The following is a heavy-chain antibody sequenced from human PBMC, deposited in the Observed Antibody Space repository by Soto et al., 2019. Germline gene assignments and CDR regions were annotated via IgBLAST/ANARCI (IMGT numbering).Heavy chain of an antibody. CDR3: ARRLHSSSCCYFDY. CDR2: IYYTGST. CDR1: GGSISSSSYY. V-gene: IGHV4-39*01. Sequence: QLQLQESGPGLVKPSETLSLTCTVSGGSISSSSYYWGWIRQPPGKGLEWIGTIYYTGSTYYSPSLKSRVTVSVDTSKNQFSLELSSVTAADTAVYYCARRLHSSSCCYFDYWGQGTLVTVSS. J-gene: IGHJ4*02. D-gene: IGHD6-13*01.